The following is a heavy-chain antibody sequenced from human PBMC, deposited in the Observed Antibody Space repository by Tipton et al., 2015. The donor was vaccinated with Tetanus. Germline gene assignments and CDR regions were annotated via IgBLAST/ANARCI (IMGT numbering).Heavy chain of an antibody. CDR2: IYSSGTT. CDR1: GVSMIDSY. CDR3: ARALKQGANWFDP. Sequence: LRLSCTVSGVSMIDSYWNWIRQPAGKGLEWIGRIYSSGTTNYDPSLRGRFTMSIDTSKNRFSLKLDSVTAADTAIYYCARALKQGANWFDPWGQGTLVTVSS. D-gene: IGHD3-16*01. J-gene: IGHJ5*02. V-gene: IGHV4-4*07.